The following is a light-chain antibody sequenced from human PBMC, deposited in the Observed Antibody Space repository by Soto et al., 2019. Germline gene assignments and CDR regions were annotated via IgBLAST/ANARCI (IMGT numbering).Light chain of an antibody. CDR1: SSDVGAYNY. CDR3: PPPAGTHNFPYV. V-gene: IGLV2-8*01. CDR2: EVT. Sequence: QSVLTQPPSASGSPGQSVTISCTGTSSDVGAYNYVSWYQHRPGKAPKLMIYEVTKRPSGVPDRFSGAKSGNTASLTVSGLQAEDYADYYFPPPAGTHNFPYVLGTGTKVTVL. J-gene: IGLJ1*01.